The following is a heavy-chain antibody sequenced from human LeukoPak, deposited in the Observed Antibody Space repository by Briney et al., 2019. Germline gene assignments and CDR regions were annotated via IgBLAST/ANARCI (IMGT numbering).Heavy chain of an antibody. J-gene: IGHJ4*02. CDR1: GYTFTSYG. Sequence: GASVKVSCKASGYTFTSYGISWVRRAPGQGLEWMGWISAYNGNTNYAQKLQGRVTMTTDTSTSTAYMELRSLRSDDTAVYYCARVGYSSSWYFVRRDFDYWGQGTLVTVSS. CDR2: ISAYNGNT. D-gene: IGHD6-13*01. CDR3: ARVGYSSSWYFVRRDFDY. V-gene: IGHV1-18*01.